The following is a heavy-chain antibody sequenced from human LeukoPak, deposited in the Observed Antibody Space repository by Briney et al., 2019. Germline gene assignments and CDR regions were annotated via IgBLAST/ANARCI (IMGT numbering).Heavy chain of an antibody. J-gene: IGHJ4*02. D-gene: IGHD1-26*01. CDR1: GGSISSLTYY. Sequence: SETLSLTCTVSGGSISSLTYYWSWIRQPAGKGLDWMGRINTSGSTNYNPSLKSRVTISVDTSKNQFSLRLSSVTAADTAVYYCARLGMGAPYYFDHWGQGILVTVSS. CDR3: ARLGMGAPYYFDH. V-gene: IGHV4-61*02. CDR2: INTSGST.